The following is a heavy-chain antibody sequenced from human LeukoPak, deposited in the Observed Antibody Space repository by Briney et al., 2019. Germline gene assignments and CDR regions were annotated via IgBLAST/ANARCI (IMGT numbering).Heavy chain of an antibody. J-gene: IGHJ3*02. CDR2: IYYSGST. V-gene: IGHV4-61*05. CDR1: GGSISTSSYY. CDR3: ARDLLVGATAFDI. Sequence: SETLSLTCTVSGGSISTSSYYWGWVRQPPGKGLEWIGYIYYSGSTNYNPSLKSRVTISVDTSKNQFSLKLSSVTAADTAVYYCARDLLVGATAFDIWGQGTMVTVSS. D-gene: IGHD1-26*01.